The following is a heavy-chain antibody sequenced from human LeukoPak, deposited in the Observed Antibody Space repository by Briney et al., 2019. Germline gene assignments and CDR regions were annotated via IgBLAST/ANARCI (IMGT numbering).Heavy chain of an antibody. CDR2: INPNSGGT. CDR3: ARDGMYYYDSSGYYDY. Sequence: ASVKVSCKASNYTFTTYGISWLRKAPGQGLEWMGWINPNSGGTNYAQKFQGRVTMTRGTSISTAYMELSRLRSDDTAVYYCARDGMYYYDSSGYYDYWGQGTLVTVSS. V-gene: IGHV1-2*02. D-gene: IGHD3-22*01. CDR1: NYTFTTYG. J-gene: IGHJ4*02.